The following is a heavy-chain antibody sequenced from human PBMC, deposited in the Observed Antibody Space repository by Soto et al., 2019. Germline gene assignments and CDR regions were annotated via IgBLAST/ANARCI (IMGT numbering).Heavy chain of an antibody. V-gene: IGHV6-1*01. CDR2: TYYSSNCYI. J-gene: IGHJ4*02. CDR1: GDSVSSNSAV. D-gene: IGHD2-15*01. Sequence: SQTLSLTCAISGDSVSSNSAVWNWIRQSPSRGLKWLGRTYYSSNCYIDFAVSVKSRITINPDISNNQFSLHLNSVTPDDTAMYYCATNLGYCSGGSCYQKTDYWGQGTLVTVSS. CDR3: ATNLGYCSGGSCYQKTDY.